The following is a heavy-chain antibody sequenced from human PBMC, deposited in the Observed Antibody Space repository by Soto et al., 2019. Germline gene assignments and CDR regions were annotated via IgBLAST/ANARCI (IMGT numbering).Heavy chain of an antibody. CDR1: GGTFTNYA. Sequence: QVQLVQSGAEVKKPGSSVKVSCKASGGTFTNYAISWVRQAPGQGLECMGGIIPVLGAANYAQNFQGRVRITADESTRTVYMVLSSLRSEDTAVYYCARVEAGAYYQVYYGMDVWGQGTTVTVSS. D-gene: IGHD3-22*01. CDR2: IIPVLGAA. CDR3: ARVEAGAYYQVYYGMDV. J-gene: IGHJ6*02. V-gene: IGHV1-69*11.